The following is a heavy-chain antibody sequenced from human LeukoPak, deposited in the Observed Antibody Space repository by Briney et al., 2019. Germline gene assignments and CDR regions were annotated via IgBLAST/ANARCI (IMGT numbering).Heavy chain of an antibody. J-gene: IGHJ6*02. D-gene: IGHD3-9*01. V-gene: IGHV3-21*01. CDR2: ISATSNYI. CDR3: ASEKYDILTGAPYYYGMDV. CDR1: GFTFSSYS. Sequence: GGSLRLSCAASGFTFSSYSMNWVRQAPGKGLEWVSSISATSNYIYYADSVKGRFTISRDNAKNSLYLQMNSLRAEDTAVYYCASEKYDILTGAPYYYGMDVWGQGTTVTVSS.